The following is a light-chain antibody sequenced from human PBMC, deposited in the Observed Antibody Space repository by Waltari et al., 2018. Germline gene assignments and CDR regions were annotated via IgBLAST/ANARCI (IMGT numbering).Light chain of an antibody. CDR2: DVS. CDR3: CSYAGNSVI. CDR1: SRDVGAYRY. Sequence: QSALTQPPSVSGSPGQAVNISCPGTSRDVGAYRYVSWYQQYPGKVPKLLIYDVSKRPPGVPGRFSGSKSGDTASLTISGLQAEDEADYHCCSYAGNSVIFGGGTHLTVL. J-gene: IGLJ2*01. V-gene: IGLV2-11*01.